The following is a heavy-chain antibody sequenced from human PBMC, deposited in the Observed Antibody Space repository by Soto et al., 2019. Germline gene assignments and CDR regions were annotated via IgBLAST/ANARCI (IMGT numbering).Heavy chain of an antibody. CDR3: SRGTYYPQSSGLHADY. D-gene: IGHD3-22*01. Sequence: GGSLRLSCAASGFTFSGYAMHWVRQAPGKGLEWVAVISYDGSNKYYADSVKGRFTISRDNSKNTLYLQMNSLRPEDTAVYYCSRGTYYPQSSGLHADYWGPGTVVTVSS. CDR1: GFTFSGYA. J-gene: IGHJ4*02. CDR2: ISYDGSNK. V-gene: IGHV3-30-3*01.